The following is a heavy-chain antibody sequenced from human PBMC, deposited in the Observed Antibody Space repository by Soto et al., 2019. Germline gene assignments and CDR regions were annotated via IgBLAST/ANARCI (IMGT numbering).Heavy chain of an antibody. J-gene: IGHJ5*02. CDR2: IIPIFGTA. CDR3: ARPTRYYYDSSGQSAWFDP. V-gene: IGHV1-69*12. D-gene: IGHD3-22*01. Sequence: QVQLVQSGAEVKKPGSSVKVSCKASGGTFSSYAISWVRQAPGQGLEWMGGIIPIFGTANYAQKFQGRVAITADGSTSTASMELSSLRSEDSAVYYCARPTRYYYDSSGQSAWFDPWGQGTLVTVSS. CDR1: GGTFSSYA.